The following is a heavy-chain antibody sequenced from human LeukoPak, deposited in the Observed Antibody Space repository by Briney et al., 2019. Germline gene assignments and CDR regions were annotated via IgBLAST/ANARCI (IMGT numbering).Heavy chain of an antibody. V-gene: IGHV4-39*01. CDR3: AGYGSGSYCIPENWFDP. D-gene: IGHD3-10*01. CDR1: GGSISSSSYY. CDR2: IYYSGST. Sequence: SETLSLTCTVSGGSISSSSYYWGWIRQPPGKGLEWIGSIYYSGSTYYNPSLKSRVTISVDTSKNQFSLKLSSVTAADTAVYYCAGYGSGSYCIPENWFDPWGQGTLVTVSS. J-gene: IGHJ5*02.